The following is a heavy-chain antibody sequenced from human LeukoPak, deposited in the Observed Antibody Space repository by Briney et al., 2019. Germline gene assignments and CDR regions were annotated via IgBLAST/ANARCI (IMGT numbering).Heavy chain of an antibody. CDR3: AKDPTSYYYDSSGLGGY. J-gene: IGHJ4*02. Sequence: GGSPRLSCAASGFTFSSYSMNWVRQAPGKGLEWVSYISSSSSTIYYADSVKGRFTISRDNSKNTLYLQMNSLRAEDTAVYYCAKDPTSYYYDSSGLGGYWGQGTLVTVSS. CDR1: GFTFSSYS. V-gene: IGHV3-48*01. CDR2: ISSSSSTI. D-gene: IGHD3-22*01.